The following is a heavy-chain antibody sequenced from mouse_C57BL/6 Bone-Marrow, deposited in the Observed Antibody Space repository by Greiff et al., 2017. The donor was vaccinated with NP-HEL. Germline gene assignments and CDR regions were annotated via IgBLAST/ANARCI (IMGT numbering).Heavy chain of an antibody. J-gene: IGHJ3*01. V-gene: IGHV1-54*01. D-gene: IGHD4-1*01. Sequence: VQLQQSGAELVRPGTSVKVSCKASGYAFTNYLIEWVKQRPGQGLEWIGVINPGSGGTNYNEKFKGKATLTADKSSSTAYMQLSSLTSEDSAVYCCARLGLWCAYWGQGTLVTVSA. CDR1: GYAFTNYL. CDR2: INPGSGGT. CDR3: ARLGLWCAY.